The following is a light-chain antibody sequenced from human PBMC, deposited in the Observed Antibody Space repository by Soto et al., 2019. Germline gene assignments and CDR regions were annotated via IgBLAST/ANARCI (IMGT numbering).Light chain of an antibody. V-gene: IGKV3-20*01. CDR3: QQYGSSFRYT. Sequence: EIVLTQSPGTLSLSPGERATLSCRASQSVNSNYVTWYQQKPGQAPRLLIYGASSRATGIPDRFSGSGSGTDFTFTISRLEPEDFAVYYCQQYGSSFRYTFGQGTKLEIK. J-gene: IGKJ2*01. CDR2: GAS. CDR1: QSVNSNY.